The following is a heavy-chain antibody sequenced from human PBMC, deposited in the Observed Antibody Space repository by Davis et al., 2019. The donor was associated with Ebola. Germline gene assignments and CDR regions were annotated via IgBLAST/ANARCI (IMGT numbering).Heavy chain of an antibody. CDR1: GGSMSGYY. CDR2: IYYSGVT. CDR3: ARGGEEYQLLYSPYFDY. J-gene: IGHJ4*02. Sequence: SETLSLTCTVSGGSMSGYYWSWIRQTPGKGQEWIANIYYSGVTNYSPSLESRITISGDTSKNQFSLKLSSVTAADTAVYYCARGGEEYQLLYSPYFDYWGQGTLVTVSS. D-gene: IGHD2-2*02. V-gene: IGHV4-59*08.